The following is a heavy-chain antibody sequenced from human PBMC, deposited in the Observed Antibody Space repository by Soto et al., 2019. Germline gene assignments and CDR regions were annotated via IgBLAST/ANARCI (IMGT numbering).Heavy chain of an antibody. CDR2: IYYSGST. CDR1: GGSVSSGSYY. D-gene: IGHD1-7*01. CDR3: AAGTISGYYYYGMDV. Sequence: QVQLQESGPGLVKPSETLSLTCTVSGGSVSSGSYYWSWIRQPPGKGLEWIGYIYYSGSTNYNPSLKSRVTISVDTSKNQFSLKLSSVTAADTAVYYCAAGTISGYYYYGMDVWGQGTTVTVSS. J-gene: IGHJ6*02. V-gene: IGHV4-61*01.